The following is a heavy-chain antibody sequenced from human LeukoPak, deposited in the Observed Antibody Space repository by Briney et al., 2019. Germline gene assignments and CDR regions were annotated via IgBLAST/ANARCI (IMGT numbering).Heavy chain of an antibody. J-gene: IGHJ6*02. V-gene: IGHV4-31*03. CDR3: AREGEWYYGMDV. CDR2: IYYSGST. Sequence: PSETLSLTCTVSGGSISSGGYYWSWIRQHPGKGLEWIGYIYYSGSTYYSPSLKSRVTISVDTSKNQFSLKLSSVTAADTAVYYCAREGEWYYGMDVWGQGTTVTVSS. D-gene: IGHD2-21*01. CDR1: GGSISSGGYY.